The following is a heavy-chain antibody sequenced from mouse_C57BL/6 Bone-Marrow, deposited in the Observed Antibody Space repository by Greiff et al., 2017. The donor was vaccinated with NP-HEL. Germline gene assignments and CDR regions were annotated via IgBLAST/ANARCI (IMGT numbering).Heavy chain of an antibody. Sequence: EVKLVESGGGLVQPGGSLKLSCAASGFTFSDYYMYWVRQTPEKRLEWVAYISNGGGSTYYPDTVKGRFTISRDNAKNTLYLQMSRLKSEDTAMYYCARHPLRYWYFDVWGTGTTVTVSS. V-gene: IGHV5-12*01. D-gene: IGHD1-1*01. CDR1: GFTFSDYY. CDR3: ARHPLRYWYFDV. J-gene: IGHJ1*03. CDR2: ISNGGGST.